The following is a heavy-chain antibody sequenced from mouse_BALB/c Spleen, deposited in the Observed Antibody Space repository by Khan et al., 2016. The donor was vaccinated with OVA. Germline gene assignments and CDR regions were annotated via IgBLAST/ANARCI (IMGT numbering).Heavy chain of an antibody. CDR3: TRHGYVAWFTY. D-gene: IGHD2-2*01. CDR2: IDPFSGGT. J-gene: IGHJ3*01. Sequence: EVQLQQSGPELMKPGASVKISCKASGYSFTSYYIHWVMQSHGKSLEWIGYIDPFSGGTTYNQKFKGKATLTVDNSSRKAYITLSNLTSADFAVYYCTRHGYVAWFTYGRQGTLVTVSA. CDR1: GYSFTSYY. V-gene: IGHV1-31*01.